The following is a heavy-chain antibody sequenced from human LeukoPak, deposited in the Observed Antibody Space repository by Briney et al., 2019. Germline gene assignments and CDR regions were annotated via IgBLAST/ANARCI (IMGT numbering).Heavy chain of an antibody. J-gene: IGHJ4*02. D-gene: IGHD4-17*01. Sequence: GGSLRLSCAASGFTFSSYGMHWVRQAPGKGLEWVAVISYDGSNKYYADSVKGRFTISRDNAKNSLYLQMNSLRAEDTAVYYCARYGPGDHAFDYWGQGTLVSVSS. V-gene: IGHV3-30*03. CDR1: GFTFSSYG. CDR3: ARYGPGDHAFDY. CDR2: ISYDGSNK.